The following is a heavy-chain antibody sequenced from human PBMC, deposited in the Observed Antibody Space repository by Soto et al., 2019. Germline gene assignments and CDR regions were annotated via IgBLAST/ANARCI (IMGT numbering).Heavy chain of an antibody. CDR3: ARDNYGDFGWFDP. CDR1: GGSISSYY. J-gene: IGHJ5*02. Sequence: PSETLSLTCTVSGGSISSYYWSWSRQPPGKGLEWIGYIYYSGSTNYNPSLKSRVTISVDTSKNQFSLKLSSVTAADTAVYYCARDNYGDFGWFDPWGQGTLVTVSS. V-gene: IGHV4-59*01. D-gene: IGHD4-17*01. CDR2: IYYSGST.